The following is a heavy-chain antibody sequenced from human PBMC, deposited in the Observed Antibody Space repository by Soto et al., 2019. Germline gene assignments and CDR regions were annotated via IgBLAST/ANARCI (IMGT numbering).Heavy chain of an antibody. CDR2: IIPILGIA. J-gene: IGHJ4*01. CDR3: AGPNPIRGSGLLFDF. V-gene: IGHV1-69*02. CDR1: GGTFSSYT. Sequence: QVQLVQSGAEVKKPGSSVKVSCKASGGTFSSYTISWVRQAPGQGLEWMGRIIPILGIANYAQKFQGRVTITVEKSMITAYMALSSLILQVTAVYYCAGPNPIRGSGLLFDFCGHRTPVTVSS. D-gene: IGHD3-10*01.